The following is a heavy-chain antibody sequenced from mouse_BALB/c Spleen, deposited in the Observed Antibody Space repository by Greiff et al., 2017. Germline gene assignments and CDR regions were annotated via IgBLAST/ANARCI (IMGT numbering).Heavy chain of an antibody. CDR2: ISYSGST. J-gene: IGHJ4*01. Sequence: VQLKESGPGLVKPSQSLSLTCTVTGYSITSDYAWNWIRQFPGNQLEWMGYISYSGSTSYNPSLKSRISITRDTSKNQFFLQLNSVTTEDTATYYCARVDLYAMDYRGQGTSVTVSS. CDR3: ARVDLYAMDY. V-gene: IGHV3-2*02. CDR1: GYSITSDYA.